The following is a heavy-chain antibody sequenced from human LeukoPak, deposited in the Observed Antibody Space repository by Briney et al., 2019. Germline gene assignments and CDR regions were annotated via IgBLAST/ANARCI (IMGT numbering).Heavy chain of an antibody. J-gene: IGHJ6*04. CDR2: ISGSGGST. CDR3: AELGITMIGGV. Sequence: GGSLRLSCAASGFTFSSYAMSWVRQAPGKGLEWVSAISGSGGSTYYADSVKGRFTISRDNAKNPLYLQMNSLRAEDTAVYYCAELGITMIGGVWGKGTTVTISS. D-gene: IGHD3-10*02. CDR1: GFTFSSYA. V-gene: IGHV3-23*01.